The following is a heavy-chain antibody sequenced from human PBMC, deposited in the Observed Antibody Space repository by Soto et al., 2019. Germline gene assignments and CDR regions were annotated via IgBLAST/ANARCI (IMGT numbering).Heavy chain of an antibody. CDR2: FDPEDGET. D-gene: IGHD6-13*01. J-gene: IGHJ3*02. CDR3: ATETPTPEEQQAFEI. Sequence: ASVKVSCKVSGYTLTELSMHWVRQAPGKGLEWMGGFDPEDGETIYAQKFQGRVTMTEDTSTDTAYMELSSLRSEDTAVYYCATETPTPEEQQAFEIKRQGTMVTVSS. V-gene: IGHV1-24*01. CDR1: GYTLTELS.